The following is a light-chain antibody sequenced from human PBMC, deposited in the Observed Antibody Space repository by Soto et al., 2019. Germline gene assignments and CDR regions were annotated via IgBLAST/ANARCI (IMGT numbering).Light chain of an antibody. CDR2: AAS. J-gene: IGKJ1*01. V-gene: IGKV1-39*01. CDR3: QQSYSTPWT. CDR1: QSISSY. Sequence: DIQMTQSPSSLSASVGDRVTITCRASQSISSYLNWYQQKPGKAPKLLIYAASSLQSGVPSRFSGIGSGTDFTLTISSLQPEDFATYYCQQSYSTPWTFGQGTKVEI.